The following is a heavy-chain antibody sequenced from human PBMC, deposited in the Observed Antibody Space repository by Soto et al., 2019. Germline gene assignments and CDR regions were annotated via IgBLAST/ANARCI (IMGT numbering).Heavy chain of an antibody. CDR1: GFTFSSYS. Sequence: VGSLRLSCAASGFTFSSYSMNWVRQAPGKGLEWVSSISGSSSYVYYADSVKGRFTISRDNAKNTLYLQMNSLRAEDTAVYYCATPSGIRPPDNWFDPWGQGTLVTVSS. J-gene: IGHJ5*02. D-gene: IGHD3-10*01. CDR3: ATPSGIRPPDNWFDP. V-gene: IGHV3-21*04. CDR2: ISGSSSYV.